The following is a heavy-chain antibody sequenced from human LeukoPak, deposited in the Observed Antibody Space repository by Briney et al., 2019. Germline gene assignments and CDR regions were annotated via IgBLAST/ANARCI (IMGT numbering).Heavy chain of an antibody. D-gene: IGHD3-22*01. CDR3: AKDAKIVVVGTAFDV. J-gene: IGHJ3*01. CDR1: GFSFSTYG. V-gene: IGHV3-30*02. CDR2: IQYDGSNK. Sequence: GGSLRLSCAASGFSFSTYGMHWVRQAPGKGLECVAFIQYDGSNKYYVDSVKGRFTISRDNSKNTLYLQMNSLTAEDTAVYYCAKDAKIVVVGTAFDVWGQGTMVTVSS.